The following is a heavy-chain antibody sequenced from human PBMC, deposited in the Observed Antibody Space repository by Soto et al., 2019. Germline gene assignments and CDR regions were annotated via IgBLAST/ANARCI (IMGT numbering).Heavy chain of an antibody. D-gene: IGHD2-2*01. CDR2: ISAYNGNT. J-gene: IGHJ5*02. Sequence: QVQLVQSGAEVKKPGASVKVSCKASGYTFTSYGISWVRQAPGQGLEWMGWISAYNGNTNYAQKLQGRVTMTTDTTTSTAYMELRSRRSDDTAVYYCARDPEDIVVVPAANQNWFDPGGQGTLVTVSS. V-gene: IGHV1-18*01. CDR3: ARDPEDIVVVPAANQNWFDP. CDR1: GYTFTSYG.